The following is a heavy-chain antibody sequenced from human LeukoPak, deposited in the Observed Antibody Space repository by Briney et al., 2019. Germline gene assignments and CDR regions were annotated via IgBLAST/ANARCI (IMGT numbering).Heavy chain of an antibody. CDR3: ARRVRGEYFDY. J-gene: IGHJ4*02. Sequence: SETLSLTCAVSGGSISSSNWWSWVRQPPGKGLEWIGEIYHSGSTNYNPSLKGRVTISVDKSKNQFSLKLSSVTAADTAVYYCARRVRGEYFDYWGQGTLVTVSS. D-gene: IGHD3-10*01. V-gene: IGHV4-4*02. CDR1: GGSISSSNW. CDR2: IYHSGST.